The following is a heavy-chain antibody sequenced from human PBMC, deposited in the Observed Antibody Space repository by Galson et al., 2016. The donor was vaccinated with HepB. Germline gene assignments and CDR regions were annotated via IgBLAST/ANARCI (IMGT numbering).Heavy chain of an antibody. CDR3: AKDHGYCRGGSCHFDRLT. CDR2: VSSGGDTT. CDR1: GFTFSNYH. D-gene: IGHD2-15*01. Sequence: SLRLSCAASGFTFSNYHMNWVRQSQERGLEWVSFVSSGGDTTYYIDSVRGRFTVSRDNSKDTLYLQMDNLGAEDTATYYCAKDHGYCRGGSCHFDRLTWGLGTLVTVSS. V-gene: IGHV3-23*03. J-gene: IGHJ5*02.